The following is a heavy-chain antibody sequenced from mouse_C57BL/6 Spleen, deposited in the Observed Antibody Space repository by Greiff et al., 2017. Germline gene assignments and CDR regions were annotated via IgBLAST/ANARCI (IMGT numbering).Heavy chain of an antibody. V-gene: IGHV1-52*01. Sequence: QVQLQQPGAELVRPGSSVKLSCKASGYTFTSYWMHWVKQRPIQGLEWIGNIDPSDSATHYNQKFKDKATLTVDKSSRTAYMQLSSLTSEDSAVYYGARWGDDYDERYFDVWGTGTTVTDAS. J-gene: IGHJ1*03. CDR3: ARWGDDYDERYFDV. D-gene: IGHD2-4*01. CDR2: IDPSDSAT. CDR1: GYTFTSYW.